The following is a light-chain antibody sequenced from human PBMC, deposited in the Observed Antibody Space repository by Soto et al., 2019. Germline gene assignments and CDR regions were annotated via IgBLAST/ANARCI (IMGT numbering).Light chain of an antibody. CDR1: QSISGY. V-gene: IGKV1-39*01. J-gene: IGKJ5*01. Sequence: DIQGTQSPSSLSDSVGDRVTISCRASQSISGYLNWYQQKPGKAPNLLIFDASSLQSGVPSRFSGRGSGAEYTLTLSSLQPEDFATYFCQHSYSNFPITFGQGTRLEIK. CDR2: DAS. CDR3: QHSYSNFPIT.